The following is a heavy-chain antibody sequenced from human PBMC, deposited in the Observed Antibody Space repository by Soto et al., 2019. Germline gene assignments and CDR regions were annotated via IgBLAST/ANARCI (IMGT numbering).Heavy chain of an antibody. V-gene: IGHV3-21*01. J-gene: IGHJ1*01. CDR1: GFTFSSYS. CDR2: ISSSSSYI. D-gene: IGHD3-16*01. Sequence: EVQLVESGGGLVKPGGSLRLSCAASGFTFSSYSMNWVRQAPGKGLEWVSSISSSSSYIYYADSVKGRFIISRDNAKNSLYLQMNSLRAEDTAVYYCASAYLGCFQHWGQGTLVTVSS. CDR3: ASAYLGCFQH.